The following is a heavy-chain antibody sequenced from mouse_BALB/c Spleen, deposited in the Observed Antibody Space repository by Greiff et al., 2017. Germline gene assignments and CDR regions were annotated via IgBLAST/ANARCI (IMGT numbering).Heavy chain of an antibody. CDR2: IDPENGDT. Sequence: VQLQQSGAELVRSGASVKLSCTASGFNIKDYYMHWVKQRPEQGLEWIGWIDPENGDTEYAPKFQGKATMTADTSSNTAYLQLSSLTSEDTAVYYCNAGHVPHAMDYWGQGTSVTVSS. V-gene: IGHV14-4*02. CDR1: GFNIKDYY. CDR3: NAGHVPHAMDY. J-gene: IGHJ4*01.